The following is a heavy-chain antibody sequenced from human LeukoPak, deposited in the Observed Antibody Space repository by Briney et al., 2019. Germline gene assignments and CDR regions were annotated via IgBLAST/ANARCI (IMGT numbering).Heavy chain of an antibody. CDR1: GFTFSSYA. CDR2: ISGSGGST. V-gene: IGHV3-23*01. D-gene: IGHD3-22*01. Sequence: GGSLRLSCAASGFTFSSYAMSWVRQAPGKGLEWVSAISGSGGSTYYADSVKGRFTISRDNSKNTLYLQMNSLRAEDTAVYYCARDYYDSSGYYYVALDYWGQGTLVTVSS. CDR3: ARDYYDSSGYYYVALDY. J-gene: IGHJ4*02.